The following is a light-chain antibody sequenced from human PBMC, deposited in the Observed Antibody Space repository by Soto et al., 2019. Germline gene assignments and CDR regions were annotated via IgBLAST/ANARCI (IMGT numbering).Light chain of an antibody. J-gene: IGKJ5*01. V-gene: IGKV2-30*01. CDR3: MQATHWPIT. Sequence: DIVITQSPLSLPVTPGEPASISCSSNQSLVYSDGIAYFSWFQQRPGRSPRRLIYKVSNRDSGVPARFSGSGSGTDFALKISRVEADDVGVYYCMQATHWPITFGQGTRLEIK. CDR2: KVS. CDR1: QSLVYSDGIAY.